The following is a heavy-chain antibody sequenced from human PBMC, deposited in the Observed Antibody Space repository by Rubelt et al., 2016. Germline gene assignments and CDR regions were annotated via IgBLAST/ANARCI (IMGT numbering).Heavy chain of an antibody. CDR3: SKTGWIRNASYYHDV. Sequence: QVQLQQWGAGLLKPSETLSLTCAVYGGSFSGFYWTWIRQTPGKGLEWIGEVSHSGRTNYNPSPKSRLTITIDTSEHKFSRKLRSGTAADTAVDFWSKTGWIRNASYYHDVWGQGATVTVSS. CDR1: GGSFSGFY. V-gene: IGHV4-34*03. CDR2: VSHSGRT. D-gene: IGHD1-14*01. J-gene: IGHJ6*02.